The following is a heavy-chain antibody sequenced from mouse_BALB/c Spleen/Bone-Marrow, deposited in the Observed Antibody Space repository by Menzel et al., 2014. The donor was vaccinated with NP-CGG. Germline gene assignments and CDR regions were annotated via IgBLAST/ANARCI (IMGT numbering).Heavy chain of an antibody. D-gene: IGHD1-1*01. CDR3: TRGHNTVVADYYALDQ. V-gene: IGHV1-26*01. CDR2: VNPNNGGT. J-gene: IGHJ4*01. CDR1: GYSFTSYY. Sequence: VQLQQSGPDLVKPGASVKISCKASGYSFTSYYIHWVKQSHGRTLEWIGRVNPNNGGTSYNQKFKDKAILTVDKSSSTAYMELRSLTSEDSAVYFFTRGHNTVVADYYALDQWGQGTSVTVSS.